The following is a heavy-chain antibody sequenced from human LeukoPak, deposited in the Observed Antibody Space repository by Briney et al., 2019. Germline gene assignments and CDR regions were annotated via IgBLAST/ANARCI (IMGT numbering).Heavy chain of an antibody. J-gene: IGHJ4*02. V-gene: IGHV3-23*01. D-gene: IGHD3-10*01. CDR2: ISDSDDKT. Sequence: GGSLRLSCAASGFTFSTYAMSWVRQAPGKGLEWVSVISDSDDKTYYADSVKGRFTTSRDNFKNTVYLQMNRLRAPATAVYYCAKAGSASQTHPDYWGQRTLATVSS. CDR1: GFTFSTYA. CDR3: AKAGSASQTHPDY.